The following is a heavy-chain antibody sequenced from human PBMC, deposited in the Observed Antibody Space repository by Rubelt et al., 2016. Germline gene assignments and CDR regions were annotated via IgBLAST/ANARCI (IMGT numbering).Heavy chain of an antibody. V-gene: IGHV1-24*01. CDR3: AISSVYYYDASDSYPFDY. D-gene: IGHD3-22*01. CDR2: FDPEDGET. J-gene: IGHJ4*02. CDR1: GYTLTELS. Sequence: QVQLVQSGAEVKKPGASVKVSCKVSGYTLTELSMHWVRQAPGKGLEWMGGFDPEDGETIYAKKLQGRVPMTEDTSTDTAYMELSSLRSEDTAVYYCAISSVYYYDASDSYPFDYWGQGTLVTVSS.